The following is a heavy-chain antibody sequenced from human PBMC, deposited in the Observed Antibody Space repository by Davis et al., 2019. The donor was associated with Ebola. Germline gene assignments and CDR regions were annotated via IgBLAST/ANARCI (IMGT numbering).Heavy chain of an antibody. V-gene: IGHV1-69*06. CDR2: IIPIFGTA. CDR3: ARGRDGFTYDY. CDR1: GDTLTSYA. Sequence: SVKVSCKAVGDTLTSYAMTWVRQAPGQGLEWMGGIIPIFGTANYAQKFQGRVTITADKSTSTVYMELSSLRSEDTAVYYCARGRDGFTYDYWGQGTLVTVSS. D-gene: IGHD5-24*01. J-gene: IGHJ4*02.